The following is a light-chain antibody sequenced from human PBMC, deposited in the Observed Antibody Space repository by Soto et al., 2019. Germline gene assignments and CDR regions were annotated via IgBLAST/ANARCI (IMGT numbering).Light chain of an antibody. CDR1: SSDVGSYNS. CDR3: SSYTTSATLV. J-gene: IGLJ2*01. CDR2: AVT. V-gene: IGLV2-14*01. Sequence: QSALSQPASVSGSPGQSIAISCTGTSSDVGSYNSVSWYQQFPGKAPKLILYAVTNRPSWVSNRFSGSNSGNTASLTISGLQAEDEADYFCSSYTTSATLVFGVGTKLTVL.